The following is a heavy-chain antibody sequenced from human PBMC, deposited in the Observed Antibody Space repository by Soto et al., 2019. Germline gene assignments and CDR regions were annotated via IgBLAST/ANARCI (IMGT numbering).Heavy chain of an antibody. CDR1: GGSISSGGYY. J-gene: IGHJ6*03. CDR3: ARDSGDFWSGYIMDV. Sequence: PSETLSLTSTVSGGSISSGGYYWSWIRQHPGKGLEWIGYIYYSGSTYYNPSLKSRVTISVDTSKNQFSLKLSSVTAADTAVYYCARDSGDFWSGYIMDVWGKGTTVTVSS. D-gene: IGHD3-3*01. V-gene: IGHV4-31*03. CDR2: IYYSGST.